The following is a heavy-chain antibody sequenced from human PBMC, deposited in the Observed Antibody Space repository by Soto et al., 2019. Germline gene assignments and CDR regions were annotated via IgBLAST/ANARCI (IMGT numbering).Heavy chain of an antibody. D-gene: IGHD3-10*01. CDR2: ISGSGGST. Sequence: EVQLLESGGGLVQPGGSLRLSCAASGFTFSSYAMSWVRQAPGKGLEWVSAISGSGGSTYYADSVKGRFTISRDNSKNTLYLQMNSLRAEDTAVYYCAKEPVLLWFGESTAFDIWGQGTMVTVSS. J-gene: IGHJ3*02. CDR1: GFTFSSYA. CDR3: AKEPVLLWFGESTAFDI. V-gene: IGHV3-23*01.